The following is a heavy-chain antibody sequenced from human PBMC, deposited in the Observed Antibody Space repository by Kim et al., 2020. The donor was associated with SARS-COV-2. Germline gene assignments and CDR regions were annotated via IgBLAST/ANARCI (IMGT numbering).Heavy chain of an antibody. CDR3: AAADYDILTGTAWFDY. D-gene: IGHD3-9*01. Sequence: ASVKVSCKASGFTFTSSAMQWVRPARGQRLEWIGWIVVGSGNTNYAQKFQERVTITRDMSTSTAYMELSSLRSEDTAVYYCAAADYDILTGTAWFDYWGQGTLVTVSS. CDR1: GFTFTSSA. V-gene: IGHV1-58*02. CDR2: IVVGSGNT. J-gene: IGHJ4*02.